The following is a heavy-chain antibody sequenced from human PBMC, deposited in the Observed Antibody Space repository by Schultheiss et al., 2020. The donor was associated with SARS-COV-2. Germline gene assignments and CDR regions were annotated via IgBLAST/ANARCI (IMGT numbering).Heavy chain of an antibody. CDR2: INSDGSTR. CDR1: GSTFSGYW. J-gene: IGHJ4*02. Sequence: GGSLRLSCAASGSTFSGYWMNWVRQAPGKGLVWVSRINSDGSTRDYADSVKGRFTISRDNAKNTVYLQMNSLRAEDTAVYYCARSPACGGDCAWGQGTLVTVSS. D-gene: IGHD2-21*02. V-gene: IGHV3-74*01. CDR3: ARSPACGGDCA.